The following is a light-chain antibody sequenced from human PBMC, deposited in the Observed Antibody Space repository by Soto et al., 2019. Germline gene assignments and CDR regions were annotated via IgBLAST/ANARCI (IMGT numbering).Light chain of an antibody. Sequence: QSVLTQPPSVFGAPGQRVTISCTGSNSNIGAGYDVHWYLQLPGTAPKLLVYTNNNRPSGVPDRFSGSKSGTSASLAITGLQAEDEADYYCQSYDSRLSAYVFGTGTKVTVL. CDR3: QSYDSRLSAYV. V-gene: IGLV1-40*01. J-gene: IGLJ1*01. CDR2: TNN. CDR1: NSNIGAGYD.